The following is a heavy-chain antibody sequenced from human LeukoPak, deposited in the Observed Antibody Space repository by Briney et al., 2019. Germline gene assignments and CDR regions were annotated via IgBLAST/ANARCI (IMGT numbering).Heavy chain of an antibody. D-gene: IGHD3-22*01. CDR1: GYSFTSYW. J-gene: IGHJ4*02. V-gene: IGHV5-51*01. Sequence: GESLQISCKGSGYSFTSYWIGWVRQLPGKGLEWMGIIYPGDSDTRYSPSFQGQVTISADKSISTAYLQWSSLKASDTAMYYCARRPFYYDSSGYVFDYWGQGTLVTVSS. CDR3: ARRPFYYDSSGYVFDY. CDR2: IYPGDSDT.